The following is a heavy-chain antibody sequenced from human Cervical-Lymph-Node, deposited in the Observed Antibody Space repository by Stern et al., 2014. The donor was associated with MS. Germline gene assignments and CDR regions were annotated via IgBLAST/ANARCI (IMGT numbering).Heavy chain of an antibody. Sequence: EVQLVESGGGLVQPGRSLRLSCAASGFTFDDYAMHWVRQAPGKGLEWVSGISWNSGSIGYADSVKGRFTISRDNAKNSLYLQMNSLRAEDTALYYCAKGHYYDSSEETFGMDVWGQGTTVTVSS. V-gene: IGHV3-9*01. J-gene: IGHJ6*02. D-gene: IGHD3-22*01. CDR3: AKGHYYDSSEETFGMDV. CDR1: GFTFDDYA. CDR2: ISWNSGSI.